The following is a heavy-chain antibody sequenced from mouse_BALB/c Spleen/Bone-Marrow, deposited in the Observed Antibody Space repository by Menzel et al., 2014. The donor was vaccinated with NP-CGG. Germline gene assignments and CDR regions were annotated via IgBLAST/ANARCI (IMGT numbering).Heavy chain of an antibody. CDR3: ASGDY. CDR2: IYLGNVNT. J-gene: IGHJ2*01. Sequence: QVQLQQSGPELVKPGASVRISCEASGYTFTSYYIHWVKQRPGQGLEWIGWIYLGNVNTKYNEKFKGKATLTADKSSSTAYMQFSSLTSEDSAVYFCASGDYWGQGTTLTVSS. CDR1: GYTFTSYY. V-gene: IGHV1S56*01.